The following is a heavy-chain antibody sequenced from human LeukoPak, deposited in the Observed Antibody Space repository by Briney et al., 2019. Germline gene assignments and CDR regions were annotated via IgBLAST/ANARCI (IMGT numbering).Heavy chain of an antibody. CDR2: FTSDSSTTYI. Sequence: GGSLRLSCAASGFNFYSYRMNWVRQAPGQGVEWVSSFTSDSSTTYINYADSVKGRFTISRDNAKNSRYLQMTSLRADDTAVYYCARAFDGYSEDYWGQGTLVTVSS. D-gene: IGHD5-24*01. V-gene: IGHV3-21*01. CDR3: ARAFDGYSEDY. J-gene: IGHJ4*02. CDR1: GFNFYSYR.